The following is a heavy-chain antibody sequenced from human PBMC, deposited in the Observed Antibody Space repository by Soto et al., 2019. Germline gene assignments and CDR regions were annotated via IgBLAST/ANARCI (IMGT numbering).Heavy chain of an antibody. CDR1: GGSIISISYY. CDR2: IYYSGYT. CDR3: ARRWGTTFDY. J-gene: IGHJ4*02. V-gene: IGHV4-39*01. D-gene: IGHD3-16*01. Sequence: TSETLSVTWSVAGGSIISISYYRGWIRQPPGKGLEWIGSIYYSGYTYYNPSLKSRVTISVDTSKNQFSLKLSSVTAADTAVYYCARRWGTTFDYWGQGTLVPVSS.